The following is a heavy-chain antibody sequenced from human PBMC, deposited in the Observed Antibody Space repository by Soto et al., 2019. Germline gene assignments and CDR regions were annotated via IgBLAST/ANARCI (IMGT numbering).Heavy chain of an antibody. Sequence: QVQLVESGGGLVEPGGSLRLSCAASRLTFSDHYMNWIRQAPGKGLEWVSYISSSGSTIYNADSVKGRFTISRDNAKNALYLQMNSLRAEDTAVYYCATGKIGFYYGMDVWGQGTTVAVSS. V-gene: IGHV3-11*01. J-gene: IGHJ6*02. CDR3: ATGKIGFYYGMDV. CDR2: ISSSGSTI. CDR1: RLTFSDHY.